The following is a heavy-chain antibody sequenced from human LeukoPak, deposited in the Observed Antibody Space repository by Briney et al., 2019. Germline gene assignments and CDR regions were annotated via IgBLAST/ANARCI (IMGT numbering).Heavy chain of an antibody. CDR2: IKPNSGDT. J-gene: IGHJ4*02. Sequence: ATVKVSCKASGYTFTSYYMHWVRQAPGQGLEWMGWIKPNSGDTNYAQKFQGRVTMTRDTSISTAYMELTSLRSDDTAVYYCARVFGRQLPDNWGQGTLVTVSS. CDR3: ARVFGRQLPDN. V-gene: IGHV1-2*02. D-gene: IGHD1-26*01. CDR1: GYTFTSYY.